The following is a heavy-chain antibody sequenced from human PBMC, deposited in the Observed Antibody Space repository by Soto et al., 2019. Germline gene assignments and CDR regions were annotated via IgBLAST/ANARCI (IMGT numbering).Heavy chain of an antibody. CDR2: IYPGDSDT. V-gene: IGHV5-51*01. CDR1: GYSFTSYW. CDR3: ARHLGSSSPTKGYYSGMDV. Sequence: PGESLKISCKGSGYSFTSYWIGWVRQMPGKGLEWMGIIYPGDSDTRYSPSFQGQVTISADKSISTAYLQWSSLKASDPAMYYCARHLGSSSPTKGYYSGMDVGGEGTTVTV. D-gene: IGHD6-6*01. J-gene: IGHJ6*02.